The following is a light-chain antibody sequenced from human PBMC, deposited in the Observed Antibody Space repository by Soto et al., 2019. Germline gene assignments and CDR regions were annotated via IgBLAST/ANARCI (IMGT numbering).Light chain of an antibody. V-gene: IGKV3-20*01. CDR1: QSVSSSY. Sequence: EIVLTQSPGTLSLSPGERATLSCRASQSVSSSYLAWYQQKTGQAPRLLIYGASSRATGIPDRFSGSGSGTDFTLTISRLEPEDFAVYYCQQYGSSPRDFGPGTKVDIK. CDR2: GAS. J-gene: IGKJ3*01. CDR3: QQYGSSPRD.